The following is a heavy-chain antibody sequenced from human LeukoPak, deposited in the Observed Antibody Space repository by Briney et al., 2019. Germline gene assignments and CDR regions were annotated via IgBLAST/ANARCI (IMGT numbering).Heavy chain of an antibody. V-gene: IGHV5-51*01. CDR1: GYSFTSYW. J-gene: IGHJ4*02. CDR2: IYPGESDP. CDR3: ARHDSSSWYGGVGDY. D-gene: IGHD6-13*01. Sequence: GESLKISCKGSGYSFTSYWIGWARQMPGKGLEWIGIIYPGESDPRYSPSFQGQVTISADKSISTAYLQRSRLKASDTAMYYCARHDSSSWYGGVGDYWGQGTLVTVSS.